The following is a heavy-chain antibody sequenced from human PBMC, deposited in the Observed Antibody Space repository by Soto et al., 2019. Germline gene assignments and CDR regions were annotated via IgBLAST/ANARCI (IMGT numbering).Heavy chain of an antibody. CDR1: GFTFSDYQ. CDR3: ARDPSMIVLVIGWLDP. CDR2: ISDSGTKI. Sequence: QVSLVESGGGLVKPGGSLRLSCAASGFTFSDYQMSWIRQAPGKGLEWVSYISDSGTKIYYADSVRGRFTISRDNAKNSLYLQMNSLRAEDTAFYYCARDPSMIVLVIGWLDPWGQGTLVTVSS. D-gene: IGHD3-22*01. V-gene: IGHV3-11*01. J-gene: IGHJ5*02.